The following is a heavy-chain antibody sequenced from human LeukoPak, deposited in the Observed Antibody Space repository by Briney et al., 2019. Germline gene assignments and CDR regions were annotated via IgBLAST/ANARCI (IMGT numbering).Heavy chain of an antibody. V-gene: IGHV3-9*01. CDR2: ISWNSGTI. J-gene: IGHJ4*02. D-gene: IGHD2-8*01. Sequence: PGGSLRLSCAASGFTFDDYAMHWVRQAPGKGLEWVSGISWNSGTIDYADSVKGRFIISRDNAKNSLYLEMNSLRGEDTALYYCAKVRGFLYGYYDSWGQGTLVTVSS. CDR3: AKVRGFLYGYYDS. CDR1: GFTFDDYA.